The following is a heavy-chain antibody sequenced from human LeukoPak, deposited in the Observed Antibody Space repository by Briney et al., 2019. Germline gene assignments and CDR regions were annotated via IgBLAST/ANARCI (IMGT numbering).Heavy chain of an antibody. V-gene: IGHV1-69*06. CDR2: IIPIFGTA. CDR3: ARGPYYYYYMDV. Sequence: APVKVSCKASGYTFTRYAVNWVRQAPGQGLEWMGGIIPIFGTANYAQKFQGRVTITADKSTSTAYMELSSLRSEDTAVYYCARGPYYYYYMDVWGKGTTVTVSS. J-gene: IGHJ6*03. CDR1: GYTFTRYA.